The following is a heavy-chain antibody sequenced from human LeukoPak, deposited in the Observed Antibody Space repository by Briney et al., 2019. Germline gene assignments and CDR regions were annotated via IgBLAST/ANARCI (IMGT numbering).Heavy chain of an antibody. CDR3: ATGGSSGWYHFEY. CDR1: GFTFTSYW. Sequence: GGSLRLSCAASGFTFTSYWMHWVRQAPGKGLVWVSLINSDGSTTKYADSVKGRFTMSRDNAKNTLYLEMNSLRGVDTAVYYCATGGSSGWYHFEYWGQGTVVTVSS. CDR2: INSDGSTT. V-gene: IGHV3-74*03. J-gene: IGHJ4*02. D-gene: IGHD6-19*01.